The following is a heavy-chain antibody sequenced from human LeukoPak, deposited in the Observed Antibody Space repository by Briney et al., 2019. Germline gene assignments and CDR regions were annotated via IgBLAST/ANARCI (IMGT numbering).Heavy chain of an antibody. CDR1: GYSISSGYY. V-gene: IGHV4-38-2*01. D-gene: IGHD3-16*01. Sequence: PSETLSLTCAVSGYSISSGYYWGWIRQPPGKGLQWIGGIYHSGSTYYNPSLKSRVTISVDTSKNQFSLKLSSVTASDTAVYYCASVSWGPQRSVDFDYWGQGTLVTVSS. CDR2: IYHSGST. J-gene: IGHJ4*02. CDR3: ASVSWGPQRSVDFDY.